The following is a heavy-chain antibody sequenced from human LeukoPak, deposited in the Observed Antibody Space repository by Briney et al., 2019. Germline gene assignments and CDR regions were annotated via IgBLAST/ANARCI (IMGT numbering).Heavy chain of an antibody. V-gene: IGHV3-48*04. CDR1: GFSFSGHS. J-gene: IGHJ4*02. D-gene: IGHD3-22*01. Sequence: GGSLRLSCEASGFSFSGHSMNWVRQAPGKGLEWVSYISSGSETRYYADSVKGRFTISRDNAKNSLYLQMNSLRAEDTAVYYCARGRIVAGVRYWGQGTLVTVSS. CDR3: ARGRIVAGVRY. CDR2: ISSGSETR.